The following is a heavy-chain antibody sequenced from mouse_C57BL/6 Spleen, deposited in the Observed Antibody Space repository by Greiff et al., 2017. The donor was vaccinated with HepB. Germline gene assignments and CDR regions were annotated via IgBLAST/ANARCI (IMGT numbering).Heavy chain of an antibody. Sequence: VQLQQSGAELVRPGASVKMSCKASGYTFTSYNMHWVKQTPRQGLDWIGAIYPGNGDTAYNQKFKGKATLTVDKSSSTAYMQLSSLTSEDSAVYFCARDHDGRGYFDVWGTGTTVTVSS. CDR2: IYPGNGDT. J-gene: IGHJ1*03. D-gene: IGHD2-12*01. CDR1: GYTFTSYN. V-gene: IGHV1-12*01. CDR3: ARDHDGRGYFDV.